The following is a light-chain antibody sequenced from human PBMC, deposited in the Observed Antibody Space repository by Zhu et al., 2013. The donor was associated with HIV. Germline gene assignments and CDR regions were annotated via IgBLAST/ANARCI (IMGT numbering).Light chain of an antibody. CDR1: QTIANY. CDR3: QQRSDLPLT. V-gene: IGKV3-11*01. Sequence: EIVLTQSPATLSLSPGERATLSCRASQTIANYLAWYQQKPGQAPRLLIYDASHRAADIPIRFSASGSGTDFTLTISRLEPEDFAVYYCQQRSDLPLTFGGGTKVDI. J-gene: IGKJ4*01. CDR2: DAS.